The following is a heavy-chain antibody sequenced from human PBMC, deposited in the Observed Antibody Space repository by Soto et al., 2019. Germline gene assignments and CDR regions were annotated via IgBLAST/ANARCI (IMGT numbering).Heavy chain of an antibody. CDR1: GGTFSSYA. V-gene: IGHV1-69*13. CDR2: IIPILGTA. J-gene: IGHJ6*02. D-gene: IGHD3-3*01. CDR3: ARGPLSDFWSGRPRPDGMDV. Sequence: VASVKVSCKASGGTFSSYAISWVRQAPGQGLEWMGGIIPILGTANYAQKFQGRVTITADESTSTAYMELSSLRSEDTAVYYCARGPLSDFWSGRPRPDGMDVWGQGTTVTVSS.